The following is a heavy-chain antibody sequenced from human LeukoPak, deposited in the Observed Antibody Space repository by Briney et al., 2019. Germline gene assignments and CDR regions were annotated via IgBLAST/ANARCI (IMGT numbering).Heavy chain of an antibody. V-gene: IGHV3-64D*09. D-gene: IGHD2-21*02. CDR1: GFTFNNYE. CDR2: TSANGNTI. J-gene: IGHJ5*01. CDR3: VKDCSRDWNGHWFDS. Sequence: QAGGSLRLSCSASGFTFNNYEMHWVRQAPGKGLEYISDTSANGNTIYYTDSVKGRFTISRDNSKNTLSLQMSNLRVEDTAIYFWVKDCSRDWNGHWFDSWGQGTLVTVSS.